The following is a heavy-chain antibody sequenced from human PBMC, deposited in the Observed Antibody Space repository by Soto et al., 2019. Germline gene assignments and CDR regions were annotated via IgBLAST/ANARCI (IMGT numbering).Heavy chain of an antibody. J-gene: IGHJ1*01. CDR3: ARGVGSDFGGLTWDFQH. CDR1: GGTFSSYA. Sequence: ASVKVSCKASGGTFSSYAISWVRQAPGQGLEWMGGIIPIFGTANYAQKFQGRVTITADESTSTAYMELSSLRSEDTAVYYCARGVGSDFGGLTWDFQHWGQGTLVTVSS. D-gene: IGHD3-16*01. V-gene: IGHV1-69*13. CDR2: IIPIFGTA.